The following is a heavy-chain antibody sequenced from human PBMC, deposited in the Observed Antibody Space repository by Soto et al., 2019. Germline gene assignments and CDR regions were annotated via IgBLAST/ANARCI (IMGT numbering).Heavy chain of an antibody. CDR3: AKHLWFGESVFDP. Sequence: GGSLRLSCATSGFTFSSYGMSWVRQAPRKGLEWVSTIRGSADSANYADSVKGRFTISRDNSKNMLYLQMDSLRADDTAVYYCAKHLWFGESVFDPWGQGTLVTVSS. D-gene: IGHD3-10*01. CDR1: GFTFSSYG. CDR2: IRGSADSA. J-gene: IGHJ5*02. V-gene: IGHV3-23*01.